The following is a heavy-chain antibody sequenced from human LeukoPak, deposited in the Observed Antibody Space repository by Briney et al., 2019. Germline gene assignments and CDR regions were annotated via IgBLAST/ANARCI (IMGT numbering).Heavy chain of an antibody. J-gene: IGHJ4*02. D-gene: IGHD6-13*01. CDR1: GGSISSYY. CDR3: ARGSKAAPGTFDY. CDR2: IYYTGST. Sequence: SETLSLTCTVSGGSISSYYWSWIRQPPGKGLEWIGYIYYTGSTDYNPSLKSRVVISVDTSKNQFSLKLSSVTAADTAVYYCARGSKAAPGTFDYWGQGTLVTVSS. V-gene: IGHV4-59*01.